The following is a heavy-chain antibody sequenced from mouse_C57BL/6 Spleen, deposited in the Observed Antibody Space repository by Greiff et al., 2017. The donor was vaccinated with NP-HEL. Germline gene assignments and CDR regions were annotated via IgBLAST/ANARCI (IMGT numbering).Heavy chain of an antibody. CDR2: IDPSDSET. D-gene: IGHD2-4*01. Sequence: VQLQQSGAELVRPGSSVKLSCKASGYTFTSYWMHWVKQRPIQGLEWIGNIDPSDSETHYNQKFKDKATLTVDKSSSTAYMQLSSLTSEDSAVYYCARGMGYDYCAYWGQGTLVTVSA. CDR1: GYTFTSYW. CDR3: ARGMGYDYCAY. V-gene: IGHV1-52*01. J-gene: IGHJ3*01.